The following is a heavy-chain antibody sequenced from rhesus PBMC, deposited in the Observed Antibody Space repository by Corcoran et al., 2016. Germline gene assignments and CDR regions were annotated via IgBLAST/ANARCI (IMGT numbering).Heavy chain of an antibody. CDR1: GFSLTTSGLG. J-gene: IGHJ4*01. CDR3: AREYSGGWTPYFDY. D-gene: IGHD6-25*01. CDR2: IYWDDDK. Sequence: QVTLKESGPALVKPTQTLTLTCPFSGFSLTTSGLGVGWILQPPGKPPEWLALIYWDDDKRYSTYLKSRLTISKDTSKNQVVLTMTNMDPVDTATYYCAREYSGGWTPYFDYWGQGVLVTVSS. V-gene: IGHV2-174*01.